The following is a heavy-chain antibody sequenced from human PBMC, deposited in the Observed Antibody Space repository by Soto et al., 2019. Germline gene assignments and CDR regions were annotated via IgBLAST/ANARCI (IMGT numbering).Heavy chain of an antibody. V-gene: IGHV3-73*01. J-gene: IGHJ4*02. CDR1: RVTFSSSA. Sequence: GALKLARAASRVTFSSSAIHWARQASGKGLEWVGRIRSKANSYATAYAASVKGRFTISRDDSKNTAYLQMNSLKTEDTAVYYCTMGLLWFGAYWGQGPLVTVSS. CDR3: TMGLLWFGAY. D-gene: IGHD3-10*01. CDR2: IRSKANSYAT.